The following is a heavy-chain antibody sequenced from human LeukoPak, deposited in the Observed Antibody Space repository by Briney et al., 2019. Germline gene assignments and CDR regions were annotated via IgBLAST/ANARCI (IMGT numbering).Heavy chain of an antibody. CDR2: MSYDGNNK. CDR3: ATLSGYQWDY. V-gene: IGHV3-30*03. Sequence: GTSLRLSCAASGFTFSGYDMHWVRQAPGKGLEWVAVMSYDGNNKDYVESVKGRFTISRDNSKNTLYLQMNSLRAEDTAVYYCATLSGYQWDYWGQGTLVTVSS. CDR1: GFTFSGYD. D-gene: IGHD3-22*01. J-gene: IGHJ4*02.